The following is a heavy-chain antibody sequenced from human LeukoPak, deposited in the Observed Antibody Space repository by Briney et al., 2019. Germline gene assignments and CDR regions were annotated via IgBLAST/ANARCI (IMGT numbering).Heavy chain of an antibody. CDR1: GFRFSISW. D-gene: IGHD2-15*01. J-gene: IGHJ4*02. CDR2: IKEDGSDK. CDR3: ARDQRASPAASDS. Sequence: GGSLRLSCAASGFRFSISWMTWVRQAPGKGLEWVASIKEDGSDKYYVDSVKGRFTISRDNAKNSLYLQMNSLRAEGTAVYYCARDQRASPAASDSWGQGTLVTVSS. V-gene: IGHV3-7*01.